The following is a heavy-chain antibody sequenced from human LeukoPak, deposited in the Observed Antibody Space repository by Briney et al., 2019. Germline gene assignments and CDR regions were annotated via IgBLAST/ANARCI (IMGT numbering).Heavy chain of an antibody. Sequence: SETLSLTCTVSGGSISSYYWSWIRQPAGKGLEWIGHIYTSGSTNYNPSLNSRVTMSVDTSNNQCTLRLSSVTAADTAVYYCARVGDYALKDWGQGTLATVSS. CDR1: GGSISSYY. J-gene: IGHJ4*02. V-gene: IGHV4-4*07. CDR3: ARVGDYALKD. D-gene: IGHD3-16*01. CDR2: IYTSGST.